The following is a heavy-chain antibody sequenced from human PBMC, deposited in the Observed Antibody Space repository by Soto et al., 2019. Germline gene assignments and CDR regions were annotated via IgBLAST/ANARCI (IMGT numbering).Heavy chain of an antibody. CDR2: ISYDGSTK. V-gene: IGHV3-30-3*01. J-gene: IGHJ6*02. CDR1: GLTFSRYG. D-gene: IGHD5-12*01. Sequence: GGSLRLSCAASGLTFSRYGMPWVRQAPGKGLEWVAVISYDGSTKYYAESVKGRFTFSRYNSKNTLYLRMNSLRAEDTAVYYCSRDLLGGSGYGLGYYYYGMDVWGQGTTVTVSS. CDR3: SRDLLGGSGYGLGYYYYGMDV.